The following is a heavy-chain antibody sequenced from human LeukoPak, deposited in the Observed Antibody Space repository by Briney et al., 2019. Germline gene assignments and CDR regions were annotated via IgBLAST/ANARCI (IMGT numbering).Heavy chain of an antibody. CDR2: ISSDSRNI. V-gene: IGHV3-48*01. CDR3: ARAFYSSSWAPLDF. J-gene: IGHJ4*02. CDR1: GFTFRTYR. Sequence: GGSLRLSCVASGFTFRTYRMRWVRQAPGKGLEWVSYISSDSRNIYYADSVKGRFTISRDNAKNSLFLHMNSLRSEDTAVYYCARAFYSSSWAPLDFWGQGTLLTVSS. D-gene: IGHD6-13*01.